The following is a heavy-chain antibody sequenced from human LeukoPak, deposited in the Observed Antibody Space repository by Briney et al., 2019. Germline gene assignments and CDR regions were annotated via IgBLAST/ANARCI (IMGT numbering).Heavy chain of an antibody. Sequence: GGSLRLSCAASGFTFSSYWMSWVRQAPGKGLEWAANIKQDGSEKYYVDSVKGRFTISRDNAKNSLYLQINSLRAEDTAVYYCARDRGGSGYEGFDYWGQGTLVTVSS. CDR2: IKQDGSEK. V-gene: IGHV3-7*01. J-gene: IGHJ4*02. D-gene: IGHD5-12*01. CDR3: ARDRGGSGYEGFDY. CDR1: GFTFSSYW.